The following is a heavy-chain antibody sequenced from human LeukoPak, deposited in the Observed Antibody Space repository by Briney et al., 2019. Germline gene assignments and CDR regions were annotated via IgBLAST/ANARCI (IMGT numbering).Heavy chain of an antibody. Sequence: PGGSLRLSCAASGFKFNDFSIXXXXXXPXXXXXXXSXXXXXXXXXYYADSVKGRFTISRDNNKKSVYLQMRSLRVEDTAIYFXXKNTYYYDYSDNSGYYDHFFAHWGPGTLVTVSS. V-gene: IGHV3-43*01. J-gene: IGHJ4*02. CDR1: GFKFNDFS. D-gene: IGHD3-22*01. CDR3: XKNTYYYDYSDNSGYYDHFFAH. CDR2: XXXXXXXX.